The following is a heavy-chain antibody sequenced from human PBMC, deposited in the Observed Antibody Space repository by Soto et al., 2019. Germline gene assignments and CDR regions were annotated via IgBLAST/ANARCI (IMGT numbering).Heavy chain of an antibody. CDR3: ARDGLRQYAFDI. D-gene: IGHD4-17*01. V-gene: IGHV3-64*01. CDR1: GFTFSSYA. Sequence: EVQLVESGGGLVQPGGSLRLSCAASGFTFSSYAMHWVRQAPGQGLGYVSAISSTGGSTHYANSVKGRFTISRDNSKNTLYLQMGSLRAEDMAVYYCARDGLRQYAFDIWGQGTMVTVSS. J-gene: IGHJ3*02. CDR2: ISSTGGST.